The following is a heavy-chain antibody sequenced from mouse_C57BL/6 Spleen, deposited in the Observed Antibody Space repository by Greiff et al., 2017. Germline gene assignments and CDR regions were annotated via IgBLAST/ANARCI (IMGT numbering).Heavy chain of an antibody. CDR2: IYPGSGST. J-gene: IGHJ3*01. CDR1: GYTFTSYW. Sequence: QVQLQQPGAELVKPGASVKMSCKASGYTFTSYWITWVKQRPGQGLEWIGDIYPGSGSTNYNEKFKSKATLTVDTSSSTAYMQLSSLISEDSAVYYCARSTMIRRGFAYWGQGTLVTVSA. CDR3: ARSTMIRRGFAY. D-gene: IGHD2-4*01. V-gene: IGHV1-55*01.